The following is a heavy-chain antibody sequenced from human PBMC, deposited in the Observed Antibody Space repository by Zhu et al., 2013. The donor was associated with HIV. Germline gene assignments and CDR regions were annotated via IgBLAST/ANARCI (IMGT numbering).Heavy chain of an antibody. CDR1: GSFSGYS. J-gene: IGHJ6*02. Sequence: GSFSGYSWTWVRQCPGKGLEWIGEMNHRGDFYFSPSLKSRVNIFVETPKNHFTLRMWSLTTADTAVYYCARGLAGRGHSFAGGYDYYYGMDVWGQGTTVAVSS. CDR3: ARGLAGRGHSFAGGYDYYYGMDV. D-gene: IGHD5-18*01. V-gene: IGHV4-34*01. CDR2: MNHRGDF.